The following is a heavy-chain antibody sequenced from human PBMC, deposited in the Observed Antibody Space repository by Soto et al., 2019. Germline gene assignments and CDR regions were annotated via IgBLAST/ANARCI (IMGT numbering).Heavy chain of an antibody. J-gene: IGHJ4*02. Sequence: GGSLRLSCAASGFTFSSYDTNWVRQAPGKGLEWVSSISSGGSTIYYADSVKGRFTISRDNAKNSLYLQMNSLRAGDTAIYYCAREYYYGSGYFDYWGQGTLVTVSS. CDR1: GFTFSSYD. CDR2: ISSGGSTI. V-gene: IGHV3-48*03. D-gene: IGHD3-10*01. CDR3: AREYYYGSGYFDY.